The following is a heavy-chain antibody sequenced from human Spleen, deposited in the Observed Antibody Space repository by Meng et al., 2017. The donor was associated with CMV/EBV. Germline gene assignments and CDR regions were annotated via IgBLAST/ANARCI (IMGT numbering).Heavy chain of an antibody. V-gene: IGHV1-18*04. Sequence: ASVKVSCKASGYTFIGYYIHWVRQAPGQGLEWMGWISAYNHNTKYSQKLQGRVTMTTDTLTSIAYMELRSLRSDDTAVYYCARGGFGELMAFYFDYWGQGTLVTVSS. CDR1: GYTFIGYY. D-gene: IGHD3-10*01. CDR3: ARGGFGELMAFYFDY. J-gene: IGHJ4*02. CDR2: ISAYNHNT.